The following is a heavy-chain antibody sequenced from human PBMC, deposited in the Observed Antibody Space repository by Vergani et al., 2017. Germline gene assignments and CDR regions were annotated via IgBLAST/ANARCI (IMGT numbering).Heavy chain of an antibody. CDR2: ISGSGGST. CDR3: AKSPYYDYVWGSYRFRGGYYFDY. CDR1: GFTFSSYA. V-gene: IGHV3-23*01. J-gene: IGHJ4*02. D-gene: IGHD3-16*02. Sequence: EVQLLESGGGLVQPGGSLRLSCAASGFTFSSYAMSWVRQVPGKGLEWVSGISGSGGSTYYADSVKGRFTISRDNSKNTLYLQMNSLRAEDTAVYYCAKSPYYDYVWGSYRFRGGYYFDYWGQGTLVTVSS.